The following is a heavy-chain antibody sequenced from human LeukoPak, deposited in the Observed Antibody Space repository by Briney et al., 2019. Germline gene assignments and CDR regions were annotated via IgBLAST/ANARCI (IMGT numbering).Heavy chain of an antibody. Sequence: GGSLRLSCAASGFTFSSYEMNWVRQAPGKGLEWVSYISSSGSTIYYADSVKGRFTISRDNAKNSLYLQMNSLRAEDTAVYYCARVFLTMVRGVLPYYYMDVWGKGTTVTISS. V-gene: IGHV3-48*03. CDR2: ISSSGSTI. J-gene: IGHJ6*03. CDR1: GFTFSSYE. CDR3: ARVFLTMVRGVLPYYYMDV. D-gene: IGHD3-10*01.